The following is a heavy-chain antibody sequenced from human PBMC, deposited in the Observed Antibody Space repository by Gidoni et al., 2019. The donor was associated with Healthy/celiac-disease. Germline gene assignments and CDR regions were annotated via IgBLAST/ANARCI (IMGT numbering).Heavy chain of an antibody. D-gene: IGHD1-26*01. CDR1: GGTFSSYA. CDR2: SIHIFGTA. CDR3: ARSIVGAPPSGY. J-gene: IGHJ4*02. Sequence: QVQLVQSGAEVKKPGSSVKVSCKASGGTFSSYAISWVRQAPGQGLEWMGGSIHIFGTANYAQKFQGRVTITADESTSTAYMELSSLRSEDTAVYYCARSIVGAPPSGYWGQGTLVTVSS. V-gene: IGHV1-69*01.